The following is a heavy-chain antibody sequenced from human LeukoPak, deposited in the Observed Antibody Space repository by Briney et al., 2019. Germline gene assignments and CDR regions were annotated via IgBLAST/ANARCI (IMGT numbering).Heavy chain of an antibody. Sequence: GSLRLSCAASGFTFSSYGMHWVRQAPGKGLEWVAVIWYDGSNKYYADSVKGRFTISRDNSKNTLYLQMNSLRAEDTAVYYCAKDRGYGDYHDAFDIWGQGTMVTVSS. CDR2: IWYDGSNK. CDR3: AKDRGYGDYHDAFDI. D-gene: IGHD4-17*01. CDR1: GFTFSSYG. V-gene: IGHV3-33*06. J-gene: IGHJ3*02.